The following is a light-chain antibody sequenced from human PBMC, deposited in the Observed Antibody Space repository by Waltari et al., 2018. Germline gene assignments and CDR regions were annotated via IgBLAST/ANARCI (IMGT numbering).Light chain of an antibody. V-gene: IGKV1-5*03. CDR1: QSISSW. CDR2: KAS. CDR3: QQYNSYPWT. Sequence: DIQMTQSPSTLSASVGDRVTITCRASQSISSWLAWYQQKPGKAPKLLLYKASSLQSGVPSRFSGSGSGTEFTLTISSLQPDDFATYDCQQYNSYPWTFGQGTKVEIK. J-gene: IGKJ1*01.